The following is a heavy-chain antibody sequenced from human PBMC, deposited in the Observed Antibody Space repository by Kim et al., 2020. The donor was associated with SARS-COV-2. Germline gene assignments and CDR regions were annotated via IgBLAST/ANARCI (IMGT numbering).Heavy chain of an antibody. D-gene: IGHD2-15*01. CDR2: ITGSGGDT. CDR1: GFTFSNYA. J-gene: IGHJ5*01. CDR3: AKAPRYSCSGPSCYPLDS. Sequence: GGSLRLSCAASGFTFSNYAMNWVRQAPGKGPEWVSSITGSGGDTYQIDSVKGRFTISRDNSKNTLYLQMNSLRAEDTAVYYCAKAPRYSCSGPSCYPLDS. V-gene: IGHV3-23*01.